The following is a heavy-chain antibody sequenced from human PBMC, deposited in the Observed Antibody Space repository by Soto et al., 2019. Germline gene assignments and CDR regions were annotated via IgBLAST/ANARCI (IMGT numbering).Heavy chain of an antibody. CDR3: AKAGWELLGFDY. D-gene: IGHD1-26*01. CDR2: ISGSGGST. CDR1: GFTFSSYA. V-gene: IGHV3-23*01. J-gene: IGHJ4*02. Sequence: QTGGSLRLSCAASGFTFSSYAMSWVRQAPGKGLEWVSAISGSGGSTYYADSVKGRFTISRDNSKNTLYLQMNSLRAEDTAVYYCAKAGWELLGFDYWGQGTLVTVSS.